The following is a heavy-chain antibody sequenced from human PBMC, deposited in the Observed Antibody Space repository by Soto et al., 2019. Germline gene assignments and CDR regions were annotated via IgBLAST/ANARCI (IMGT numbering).Heavy chain of an antibody. CDR3: AGTVTIFGVVIKGKFDY. Sequence: PSETLSLTCTVSGGSISSYYWSWIRQPPGKGLEWIGYIYYSGSTNYNPSLKSRVTISVDTSKNQFSLKLSSVTAADTAVYYCAGTVTIFGVVIKGKFDYWGQGTLVTVSS. V-gene: IGHV4-59*08. CDR2: IYYSGST. D-gene: IGHD3-3*01. CDR1: GGSISSYY. J-gene: IGHJ4*02.